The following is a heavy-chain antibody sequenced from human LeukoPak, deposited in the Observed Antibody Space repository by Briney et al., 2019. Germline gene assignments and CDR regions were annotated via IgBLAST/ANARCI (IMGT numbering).Heavy chain of an antibody. D-gene: IGHD5-12*01. CDR2: FDPEDGET. V-gene: IGHV1-24*01. Sequence: ASVKVSCKVSGYTLTELSMHWVRQAPGKGLEWMGGFDPEDGETIYAQKFQGRVTMTRDTSISTAYMELSGLRSDDTAVYYCAREKVATLNWFDPWGQGTLVTVSS. J-gene: IGHJ5*02. CDR3: AREKVATLNWFDP. CDR1: GYTLTELS.